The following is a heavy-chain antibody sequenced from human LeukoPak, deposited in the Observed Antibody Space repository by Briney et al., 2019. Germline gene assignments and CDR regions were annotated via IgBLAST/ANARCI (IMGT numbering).Heavy chain of an antibody. CDR3: AKWSRNSIYYFDY. V-gene: IGHV3-23*01. D-gene: IGHD4-23*01. CDR1: GFTFSSYA. CDR2: ISGSGGST. Sequence: GASLKISCAASGFTFSSYAMSWVRQAPGKGLEWVSAISGSGGSTYYADSVKGRFTISRDNSKNTLYLQMNSLRAEDTALYYCAKWSRNSIYYFDYWGQGTLVTVSS. J-gene: IGHJ4*02.